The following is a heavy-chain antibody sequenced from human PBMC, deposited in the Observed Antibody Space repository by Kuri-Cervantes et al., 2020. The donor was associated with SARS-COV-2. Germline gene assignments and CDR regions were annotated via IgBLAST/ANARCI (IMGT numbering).Heavy chain of an antibody. CDR3: ARVGRFLEWLLSVGGYYYYMDV. CDR2: IYTSGST. V-gene: IGHV4-34*01. D-gene: IGHD3-3*01. CDR1: GGSFSGYY. J-gene: IGHJ6*03. Sequence: SETLSLTCAVYGGSFSGYYWSWIRQPPGKGLEWIGRIYTSGSTNYNPSLKSRVTISVDTSKNQFSLKLSSVTAADTAVYYCARVGRFLEWLLSVGGYYYYMDVWGKGTTVTVSS.